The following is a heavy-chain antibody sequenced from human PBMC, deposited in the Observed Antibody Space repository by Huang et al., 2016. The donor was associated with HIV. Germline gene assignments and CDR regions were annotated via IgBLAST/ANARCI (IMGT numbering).Heavy chain of an antibody. Sequence: QVQLVESGAELKKPGASVRVSCKVSGYTVSELSLHWVRQAPEKGLEWMGGLVPREGETSDAQRRQGRGTRTEDKSTDTAYMELSSRRPEDTAVYYCATSTPDVGAGVLRSAFDIWGQGTMVTVSS. CDR1: GYTVSELS. D-gene: IGHD2-15*01. CDR2: LVPREGET. CDR3: ATSTPDVGAGVLRSAFDI. V-gene: IGHV1-24*01. J-gene: IGHJ3*02.